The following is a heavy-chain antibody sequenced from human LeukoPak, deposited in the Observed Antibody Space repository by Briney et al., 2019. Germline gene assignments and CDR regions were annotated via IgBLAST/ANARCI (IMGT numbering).Heavy chain of an antibody. CDR2: VSFDESNK. J-gene: IGHJ4*02. CDR1: GFTFSSCG. V-gene: IGHV3-30*18. D-gene: IGHD5-18*01. Sequence: GSLRLSCAASGFTFSSCGMHWVRQAPGKGLEWVGVVSFDESNKYYSDSVKGRFTISRDNSKNTLYLQMNSLRGDDTAVYYCAKGLQPGSMYYFDSWGQGTLVTVSS. CDR3: AKGLQPGSMYYFDS.